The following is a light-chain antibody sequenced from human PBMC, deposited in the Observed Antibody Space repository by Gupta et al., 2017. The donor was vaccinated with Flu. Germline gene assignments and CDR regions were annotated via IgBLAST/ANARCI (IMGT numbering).Light chain of an antibody. V-gene: IGLV2-8*01. CDR2: EVS. CDR1: SSDVGAYNY. Sequence: TSSDVGAYNYVSWYQQHPGKAPKLMIYEVSKRPSGVPDRFSGSKSGNTASLTVSVLQAEDEADYYCSSYAGSNNLVFGGGTKLTVL. J-gene: IGLJ2*01. CDR3: SSYAGSNNLV.